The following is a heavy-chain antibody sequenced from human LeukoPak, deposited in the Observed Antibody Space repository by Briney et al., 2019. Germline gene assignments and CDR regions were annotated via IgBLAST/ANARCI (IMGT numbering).Heavy chain of an antibody. D-gene: IGHD2-15*01. J-gene: IGHJ3*02. CDR2: IYYSGST. CDR3: ARQGWSGAFDI. Sequence: SETLSLTCTVSGGSISSYYWSWIRQPPGKGLEWIGSIYYSGSTYYNPSLKSRVTISVDTSKNQFSLKLSSVTAADTAVYYCARQGWSGAFDIWGQGTMVTVSS. V-gene: IGHV4-39*01. CDR1: GGSISSYY.